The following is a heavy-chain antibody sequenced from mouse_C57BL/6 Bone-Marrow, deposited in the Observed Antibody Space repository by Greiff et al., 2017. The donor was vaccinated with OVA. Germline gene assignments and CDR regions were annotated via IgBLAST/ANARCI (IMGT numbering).Heavy chain of an antibody. CDR2: IYPRSGNT. V-gene: IGHV1-81*01. Sequence: VQLQQSGAELARPGASVKLSCKASGYTFTSYGISWVKQRTGQGLEWIGEIYPRSGNTYYNEKFKGKATLTADKSSSTAYMELRSLTSEDSAVYFCARKATTVVAKGFAYWGQGTLVTVSA. CDR3: ARKATTVVAKGFAY. CDR1: GYTFTSYG. J-gene: IGHJ3*01. D-gene: IGHD1-1*01.